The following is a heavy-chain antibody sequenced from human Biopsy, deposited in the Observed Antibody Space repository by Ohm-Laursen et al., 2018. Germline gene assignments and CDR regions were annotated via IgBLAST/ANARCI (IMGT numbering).Heavy chain of an antibody. CDR3: ARDSGILNYGNFKYYHYYGMDV. J-gene: IGHJ6*02. CDR2: IYYSVMT. D-gene: IGHD4-11*01. V-gene: IGHV4-59*02. CDR1: GDSVTKYY. Sequence: SDTLSRTCAVSGDSVTKYYWSWIRQPPGKGLEWIGHIYYSVMTNYNPSLQSRVSISVDTSRNQVSLTLSSVTAADTAVYYCARDSGILNYGNFKYYHYYGMDVWGQGTKVTVPS.